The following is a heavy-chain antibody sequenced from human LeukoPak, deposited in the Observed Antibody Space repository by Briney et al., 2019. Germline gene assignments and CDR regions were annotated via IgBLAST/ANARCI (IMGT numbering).Heavy chain of an antibody. CDR1: GFTFSSYG. CDR3: ARGLSIAAAGFDY. Sequence: QPGRSLRLSCAASGFTFSSYGMHWVRQAPGKGLEWVAVIWYDGSNKYYADSVKGRFTISRDNSKNTLYLQMNSLRAEDTAVYYCARGLSIAAAGFDYWGQGTLVTVSS. J-gene: IGHJ4*02. D-gene: IGHD6-13*01. V-gene: IGHV3-33*01. CDR2: IWYDGSNK.